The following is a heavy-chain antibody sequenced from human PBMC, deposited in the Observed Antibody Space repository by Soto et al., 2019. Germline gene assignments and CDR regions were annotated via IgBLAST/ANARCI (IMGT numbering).Heavy chain of an antibody. CDR1: GYTFTSYA. CDR3: ARGTGGYDYIWGSYRWGGLDY. J-gene: IGHJ4*02. D-gene: IGHD3-16*02. CDR2: INAGNGNT. V-gene: IGHV1-3*01. Sequence: QVQLVQSGAEVKKPGASVKVSCKASGYTFTSYAMHWVHQAPGQRLEWMGWINAGNGNTKYSQKFQGRVTITRDTAASTAYMELSSLRSEDTAVYYCARGTGGYDYIWGSYRWGGLDYWGQGTLVTVSS.